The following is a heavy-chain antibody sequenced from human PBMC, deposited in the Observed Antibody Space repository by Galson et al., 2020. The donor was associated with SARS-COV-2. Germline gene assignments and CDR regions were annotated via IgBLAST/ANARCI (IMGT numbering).Heavy chain of an antibody. CDR3: ARDLQSGSGSYYYYYYGMDV. CDR1: GFTFSSYS. Sequence: KIGESLKISCAASGFTFSSYSMNWVRQAPGKGLEWVSSISSSSSYIYYADSVKGRFTISRDNAKNSLYLQMNSLRAEDTAVYYCARDLQSGSGSYYYYYYGMDVWGQGTTVTVSS. J-gene: IGHJ6*02. CDR2: ISSSSSYI. D-gene: IGHD3-10*01. V-gene: IGHV3-21*01.